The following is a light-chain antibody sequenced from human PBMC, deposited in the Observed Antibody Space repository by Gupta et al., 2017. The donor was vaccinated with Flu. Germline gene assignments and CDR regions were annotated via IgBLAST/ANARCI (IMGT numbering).Light chain of an antibody. V-gene: IGLV3-19*01. CDR1: SLRSYY. Sequence: SSELTQDPAVSVALGQTVRITCQGDSLRSYYASWYQQKPGQAPVLVIYSKNNRPSGLPDRFSGSSSGNTASLTITGAQAEDEADDYCNSRDSSGNHRLFGTGTKVTVL. J-gene: IGLJ1*01. CDR3: NSRDSSGNHRL. CDR2: SKN.